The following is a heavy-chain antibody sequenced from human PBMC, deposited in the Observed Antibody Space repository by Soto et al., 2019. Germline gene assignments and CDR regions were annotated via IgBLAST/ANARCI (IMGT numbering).Heavy chain of an antibody. J-gene: IGHJ6*02. CDR1: GGSFSDYY. Sequence: SETLSLTCAVYGGSFSDYYGTWIRQSPGKGLEWIGEINHSGITYYNPSLKSRVTISVDTSKNQFSLKLSSVTAADTAVYYCARGRVRYYYGSTPRPGRMDVWGQGTTVTVSS. CDR2: INHSGIT. CDR3: ARGRVRYYYGSTPRPGRMDV. D-gene: IGHD3-10*01. V-gene: IGHV4-34*01.